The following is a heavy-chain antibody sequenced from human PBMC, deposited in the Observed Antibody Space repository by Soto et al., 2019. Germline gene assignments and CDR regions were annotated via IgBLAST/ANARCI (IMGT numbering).Heavy chain of an antibody. CDR2: IYYSGST. CDR3: ARHPQCGRCWPSGSYYCYYGMDV. D-gene: IGHD3-22*01. CDR1: GGSISSSSYY. V-gene: IGHV4-39*01. Sequence: SETLSLTCTVSGGSISSSSYYWGWIRQPPGKGLEWIGSIYYSGSTYYNPSLKSRVTISVDTSKNQSSLKLSSVTAADTAVYYCARHPQCGRCWPSGSYYCYYGMDVWGQGTRVTVS. J-gene: IGHJ6*02.